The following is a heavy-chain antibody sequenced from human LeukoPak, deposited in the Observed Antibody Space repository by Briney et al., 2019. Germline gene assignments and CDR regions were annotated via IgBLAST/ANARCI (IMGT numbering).Heavy chain of an antibody. J-gene: IGHJ4*02. V-gene: IGHV3-23*01. CDR3: AKDPPSIAVAGTSYLDY. Sequence: GGSLRLSCAASGFTFSSYAMSWVRQAPGKGLEWVSAISGSGGSTYYADSVKGRFTISRDNSKNTLYLQMNSLRAEDAAVYYCAKDPPSIAVAGTSYLDYWGQGTLVTVYS. CDR2: ISGSGGST. D-gene: IGHD6-19*01. CDR1: GFTFSSYA.